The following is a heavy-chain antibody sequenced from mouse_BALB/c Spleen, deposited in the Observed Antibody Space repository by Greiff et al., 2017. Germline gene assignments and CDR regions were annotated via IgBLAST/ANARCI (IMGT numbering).Heavy chain of an antibody. Sequence: QVQLQQSGAELAKPGASVKMSCKASGYTFTSYWMHWVKQRPGQGLEWIGYINPSTGYTEYNQKFKDKATLTADKSSSTAYMQLSSLTSEDSAVYYCARSYGNSYYAMDYWGQGTSVTVSS. J-gene: IGHJ4*01. CDR2: INPSTGYT. CDR3: ARSYGNSYYAMDY. D-gene: IGHD2-10*02. CDR1: GYTFTSYW. V-gene: IGHV1-7*01.